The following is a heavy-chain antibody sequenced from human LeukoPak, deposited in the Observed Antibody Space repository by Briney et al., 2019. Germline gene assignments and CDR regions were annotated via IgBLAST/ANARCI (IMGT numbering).Heavy chain of an antibody. CDR2: ITYDENIK. CDR1: GFPFSSYC. D-gene: IGHD5-24*01. J-gene: IGHJ4*02. CDR3: AKENTRDGYRHLHH. Sequence: PGGSLRLSCKASGFPFSSYCMQWVRQAPGKGLEWVACITYDENIKYYADSVKGRFTISRDNSENTLYLQMNSLRAEDTAVYYCAKENTRDGYRHLHHWGQGTLVTVSS. V-gene: IGHV3-30*02.